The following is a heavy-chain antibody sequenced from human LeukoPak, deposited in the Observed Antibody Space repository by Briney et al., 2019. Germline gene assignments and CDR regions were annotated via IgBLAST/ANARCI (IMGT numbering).Heavy chain of an antibody. CDR1: GGSISSYY. V-gene: IGHV4-59*12. J-gene: IGHJ4*02. Sequence: SETLSLTCTVSGGSISSYYWSWIRQPPGKGLEWIGYIYYSGSTNYNPSLKSRVTISVDTSKNQFSLKLSSVTAADTAVYYCARYHGGYDDCWGQGTLVTVSS. D-gene: IGHD5-12*01. CDR2: IYYSGST. CDR3: ARYHGGYDDC.